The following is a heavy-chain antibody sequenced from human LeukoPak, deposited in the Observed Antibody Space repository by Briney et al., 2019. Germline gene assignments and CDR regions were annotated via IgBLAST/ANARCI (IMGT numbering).Heavy chain of an antibody. CDR1: GYSIRGGYY. V-gene: IGHV4-38-2*02. D-gene: IGHD3-9*01. CDR2: IYYSGST. Sequence: PSETLSLTCTVSGYSIRGGYYWGWIRQPPGKGLEWIGSIYYSGSTYYNPSLKSRVTISVDTSKNQFSLKLSSVTAADTAVYYCARLFLVSKPRYFDWLLSYYFDYWGQGTLVTVSS. CDR3: ARLFLVSKPRYFDWLLSYYFDY. J-gene: IGHJ4*02.